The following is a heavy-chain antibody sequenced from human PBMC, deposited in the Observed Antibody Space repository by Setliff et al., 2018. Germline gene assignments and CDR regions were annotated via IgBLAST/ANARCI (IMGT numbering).Heavy chain of an antibody. CDR1: GYTLTELS. V-gene: IGHV1-24*01. CDR2: FDPEDGET. CDR3: ARSLAARIYYFDY. D-gene: IGHD6-6*01. J-gene: IGHJ4*02. Sequence: GASVKVSCKVSGYTLTELSMHWVRQAPGKGLEWMGGFDPEDGETIYAQKFQGRVTMTEDTSTDTAYMELSRLRSDDTAVYYCARSLAARIYYFDYWGQGTLVTSPQ.